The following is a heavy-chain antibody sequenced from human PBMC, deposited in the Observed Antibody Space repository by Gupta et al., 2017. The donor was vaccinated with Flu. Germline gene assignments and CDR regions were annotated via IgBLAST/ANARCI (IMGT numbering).Heavy chain of an antibody. V-gene: IGHV1-2*02. D-gene: IGHD3-3*01. J-gene: IGHJ4*02. CDR3: ARDNTIFGVVIGNFDY. Sequence: QVQLVQSGAEVKKPGASVKVSCKASGYTFTGYYMPWVRQAPGQGLEWMGWINPNSGGTNYAQKFQGRVTMTRDTSISTAYMELSRLRSDDTAVYYCARDNTIFGVVIGNFDYWGQGTLVTVSS. CDR1: GYTFTGYY. CDR2: INPNSGGT.